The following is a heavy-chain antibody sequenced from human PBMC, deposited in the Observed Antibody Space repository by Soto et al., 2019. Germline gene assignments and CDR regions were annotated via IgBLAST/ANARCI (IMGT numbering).Heavy chain of an antibody. CDR1: GGSINSGGSY. CDR2: IYYSGST. J-gene: IGHJ4*02. V-gene: IGHV4-31*03. Sequence: QVQLQESGPGLVKPSQTLSLTCTVSGGSINSGGSYWSWIRQHPGKGLEYIGHIYYSGSTYYNLSLKSRVIIXXDXSXXQFSLKLSSVTAADTAVYYCATMTHDISGSGYYDYWGQGTLVTVSS. D-gene: IGHD3-22*01. CDR3: ATMTHDISGSGYYDY.